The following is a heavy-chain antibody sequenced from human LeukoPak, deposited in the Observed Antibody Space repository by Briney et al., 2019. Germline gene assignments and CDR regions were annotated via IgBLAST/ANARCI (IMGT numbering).Heavy chain of an antibody. CDR3: ARGRKHGSSRYYYYYMDV. D-gene: IGHD6-6*01. CDR1: GYTFTSYD. V-gene: IGHV1-8*03. Sequence: GASVKVSCKASGYTFTSYDINWVRQATGQGLEWMGWMNPNSGNTGYAQKFQGRVTITRNTSISTAYMELSSLRSEDTAVYYCARGRKHGSSRYYYYYMDVWGKGTTVTVSS. CDR2: MNPNSGNT. J-gene: IGHJ6*03.